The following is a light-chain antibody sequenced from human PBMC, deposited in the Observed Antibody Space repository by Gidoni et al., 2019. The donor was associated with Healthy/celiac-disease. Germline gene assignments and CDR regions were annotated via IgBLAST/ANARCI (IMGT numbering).Light chain of an antibody. CDR2: AAS. V-gene: IGKV1-9*01. CDR3: QQLNSYPRT. Sequence: DIQLTQSPSFLSASVGDRVTITCRASQGISSYLAWYQQKPGKAPKLLIYAASTLQSGVPSRFSGSGSGTEFTLTISSLQPEYFATYYCQQLNSYPRTFGQVTRLEIK. J-gene: IGKJ5*01. CDR1: QGISSY.